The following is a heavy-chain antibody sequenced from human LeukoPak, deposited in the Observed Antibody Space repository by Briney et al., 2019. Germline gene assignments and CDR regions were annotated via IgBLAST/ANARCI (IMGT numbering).Heavy chain of an antibody. CDR2: ISYDGSNK. J-gene: IGHJ4*02. CDR1: GFTFSSYA. V-gene: IGHV3-30-3*01. CDR3: ARDHGSSGYYPFDY. D-gene: IGHD3-22*01. Sequence: GGSLRLSCAASGFTFSSYAMHWVRQAPGKGLEWVAVISYDGSNKYYADSVEGRFTISRDNSKNTLYLQMNSLRAEDTAVYYCARDHGSSGYYPFDYWGQGTLVTVSS.